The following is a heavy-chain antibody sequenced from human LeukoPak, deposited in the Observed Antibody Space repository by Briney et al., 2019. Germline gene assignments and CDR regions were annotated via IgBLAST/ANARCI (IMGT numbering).Heavy chain of an antibody. CDR1: GYTFTGYY. J-gene: IGHJ4*02. V-gene: IGHV1-2*04. D-gene: IGHD5-18*01. Sequence: ASVKVTCKASGYTFTGYYMHWVRQAPGQGLEWMGWINPNSGGTNYAQKFQGWVTMTRDTSISTAYMELSRLRSDDTAVYYCARSGRGYSYGAFGYWGQGTLVTVSS. CDR2: INPNSGGT. CDR3: ARSGRGYSYGAFGY.